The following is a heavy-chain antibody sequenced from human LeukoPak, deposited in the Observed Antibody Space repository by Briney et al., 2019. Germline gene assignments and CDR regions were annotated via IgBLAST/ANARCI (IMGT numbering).Heavy chain of an antibody. CDR2: ISYDGSNK. V-gene: IGHV3-30*04. D-gene: IGHD6-19*01. Sequence: GGSLRLSCAASGFTFSSYAMHWVRQAPGKGLEWVAVISYDGSNKYYADSVKGRFTISRDNSKNTLYLQMNSLRAEDTAVYYCASRTAVAQIVSDYWGQGTLVTVSS. J-gene: IGHJ4*02. CDR3: ASRTAVAQIVSDY. CDR1: GFTFSSYA.